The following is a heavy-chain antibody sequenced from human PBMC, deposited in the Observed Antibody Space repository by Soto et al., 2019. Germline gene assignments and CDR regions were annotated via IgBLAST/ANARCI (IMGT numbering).Heavy chain of an antibody. CDR2: ISHSGST. CDR3: AREGLNLVRGGMNSWFDP. Sequence: KPSETLSLTCTVSGGSVSSGNYYWTWIRQPPGKGLEWIGYISHSGSTSKNPSLKSRLSISVDTSKNQFSLNLSSVTAADTAVYFCAREGLNLVRGGMNSWFDPWGQGTLVTAPQ. CDR1: GGSVSSGNYY. D-gene: IGHD3-10*01. J-gene: IGHJ5*02. V-gene: IGHV4-61*01.